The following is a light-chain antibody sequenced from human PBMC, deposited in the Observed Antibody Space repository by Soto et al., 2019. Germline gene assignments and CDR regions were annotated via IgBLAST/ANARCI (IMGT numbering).Light chain of an antibody. CDR1: QSLGSY. Sequence: DIHMTQPPSTLSASVGHRLTITFQASQSLGSYLTWYQQKPGQAPKLLIYPASNLHSGVPSRFSGSGSGTHFTLTISSLQPEDFGTYYCQQPDSFPITFGQGTRLEIK. CDR3: QQPDSFPIT. J-gene: IGKJ5*01. CDR2: PAS. V-gene: IGKV1-39*01.